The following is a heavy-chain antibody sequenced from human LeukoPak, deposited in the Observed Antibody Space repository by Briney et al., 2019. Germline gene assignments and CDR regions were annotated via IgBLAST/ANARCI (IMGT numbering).Heavy chain of an antibody. CDR2: IYTSGST. J-gene: IGHJ6*02. CDR1: GGSISSYY. Sequence: SETLSLTCTVSGGSISSYYWSWIRQPAGKGLGWIGRIYTSGSTNYNPSLKSRVTMSVDTSKNQFSLKLSSVTAADTAVYYCARDQSISGYSGYVAGRYYYYYGMDVWGQGTTVTVSS. CDR3: ARDQSISGYSGYVAGRYYYYYGMDV. D-gene: IGHD5-12*01. V-gene: IGHV4-4*07.